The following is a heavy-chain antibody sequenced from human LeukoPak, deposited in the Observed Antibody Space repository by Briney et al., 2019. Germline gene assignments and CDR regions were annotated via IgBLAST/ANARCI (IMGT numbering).Heavy chain of an antibody. CDR1: GDSISSGGYS. Sequence: SETLSLTCAVSGDSISSGGYSWSWIRQPPGKGLEWIGYIYHSGSTYYNPSLKSRVTISVDRSKNQFSLKLSSVTAADTAVYYCARGYDFWSGYFQFGYWGQGTLVTVSS. CDR2: IYHSGST. V-gene: IGHV4-30-2*01. J-gene: IGHJ4*02. D-gene: IGHD3-3*01. CDR3: ARGYDFWSGYFQFGY.